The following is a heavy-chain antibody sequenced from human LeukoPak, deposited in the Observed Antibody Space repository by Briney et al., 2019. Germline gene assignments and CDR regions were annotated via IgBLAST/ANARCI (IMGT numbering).Heavy chain of an antibody. J-gene: IGHJ2*01. CDR1: GGSISSYY. CDR2: IYYSGST. V-gene: IGHV4-59*08. CDR3: ARLSAVVATTPPYWYFDL. D-gene: IGHD2-15*01. Sequence: SETLSLTCTVSGGSISSYYWSWIRRPPGKGLEWIGDIYYSGSTNYNPSLKSRVTISVDTSKNQFSLKLSSVAAADTAVYYCARLSAVVATTPPYWYFDLWGRGTLVTVSS.